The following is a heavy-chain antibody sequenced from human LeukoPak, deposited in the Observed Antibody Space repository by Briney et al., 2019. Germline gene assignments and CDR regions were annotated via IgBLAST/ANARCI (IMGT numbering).Heavy chain of an antibody. V-gene: IGHV3-49*04. D-gene: IGHD1-26*01. CDR3: TRSQVGASDY. J-gene: IGHJ4*02. CDR2: IRTEAYGGTT. Sequence: PGGSLRLSCTASGFTFADYPMSWVRQAPGKGLEWVGFIRTEAYGGTTEYAASMQGRFTISRDDSKSIAYLQMNSLKTDDTAVYYCTRSQVGASDYWGQGTLVTVSS. CDR1: GFTFADYP.